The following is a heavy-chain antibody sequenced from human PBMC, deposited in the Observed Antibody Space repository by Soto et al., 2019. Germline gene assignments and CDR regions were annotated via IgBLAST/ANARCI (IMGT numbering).Heavy chain of an antibody. CDR2: IYSGGST. CDR1: GFTVSNNY. V-gene: IGHV3-66*01. D-gene: IGHD3-10*01. Sequence: EVQLVESGGGLVQPGGSLRLSCAVSGFTVSNNYMSWVRQAPGKGLEWVSVIYSGGSTYYADSVKGRFTISRDNSKNTLYLQMNSLRAEDTAVDYCARADMVRGVSYWGQGTLVTVSS. CDR3: ARADMVRGVSY. J-gene: IGHJ4*02.